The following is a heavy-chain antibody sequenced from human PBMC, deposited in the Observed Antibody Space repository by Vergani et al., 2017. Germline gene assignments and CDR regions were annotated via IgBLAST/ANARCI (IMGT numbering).Heavy chain of an antibody. CDR1: GGSISSSSYY. CDR2: IYYSGST. CDR3: ARLDGSGSYYYYYYYMDV. V-gene: IGHV4-39*01. J-gene: IGHJ6*03. Sequence: QLQLQESGPGLVKPSETLSLTCTVSGGSISSSSYYWGWLRQPPGKGLEWIGSIYYSGSTYYNPSLKSRVTIPVDTSKNQFSLKLSSVTAADTAVYYCARLDGSGSYYYYYYYMDVWGKGTTVTVSS. D-gene: IGHD3-10*01.